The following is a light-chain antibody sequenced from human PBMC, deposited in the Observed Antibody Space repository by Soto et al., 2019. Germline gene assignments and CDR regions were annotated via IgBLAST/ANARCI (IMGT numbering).Light chain of an antibody. J-gene: IGLJ2*01. Sequence: QSALTQPASVSGSPGQSITISCTGTTSDIGSYDLVSWYRQHPGEAPSLLIYGVNKRPSGVSNRFSGSKSGNTAYLTISGLQAEDEAHYWCYAYGLSNTSAFGGGTKLTVL. CDR2: GVN. CDR3: YAYGLSNTSA. V-gene: IGLV2-23*02. CDR1: TSDIGSYDL.